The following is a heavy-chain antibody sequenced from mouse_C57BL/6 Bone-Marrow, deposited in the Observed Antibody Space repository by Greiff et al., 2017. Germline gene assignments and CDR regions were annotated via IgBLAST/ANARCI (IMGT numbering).Heavy chain of an antibody. Sequence: QVQLQQSGPELVKPGASVKISCKASGYAFSSSWMNWVKQRPGKGLEWIGRIYPGDGDTNYNGKFKGKATLTADKSSSTAYMQLSSLTSEDSAVYFCAPIYYDYGGTWFAYWGQGTLVTVSA. V-gene: IGHV1-82*01. CDR3: APIYYDYGGTWFAY. CDR2: IYPGDGDT. D-gene: IGHD2-4*01. CDR1: GYAFSSSW. J-gene: IGHJ3*01.